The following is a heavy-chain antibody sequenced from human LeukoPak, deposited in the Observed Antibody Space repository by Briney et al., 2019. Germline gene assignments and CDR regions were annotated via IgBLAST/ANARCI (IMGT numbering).Heavy chain of an antibody. V-gene: IGHV3-23*01. CDR1: GFTFNSYA. D-gene: IGHD2/OR15-2a*01. Sequence: GGSLRLSCAASGFTFNSYAMSWFRQAPGKGLEWVSGISGSGYNTYYADSVKGRFTISRDNSKNTLYLQMNSLRAEDTAVYYCAKEDSTTYYPGSKIGYWGQGTLVTVSS. CDR3: AKEDSTTYYPGSKIGY. J-gene: IGHJ4*02. CDR2: ISGSGYNT.